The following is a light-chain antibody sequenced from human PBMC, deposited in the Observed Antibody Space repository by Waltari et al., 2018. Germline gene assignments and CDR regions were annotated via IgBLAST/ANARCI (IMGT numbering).Light chain of an antibody. CDR1: QSVSSSY. CDR3: QQYGSSHT. Sequence: DIALTQSPGTLSLSPGERATLSCRASQSVSSSYLAWYQQKPGQAPRLLIYGASSRATGIPDRFSGSGSGTDFTLTISRLEPEDFAVYDCQQYGSSHTFGGGTKVEIK. CDR2: GAS. J-gene: IGKJ4*01. V-gene: IGKV3-20*01.